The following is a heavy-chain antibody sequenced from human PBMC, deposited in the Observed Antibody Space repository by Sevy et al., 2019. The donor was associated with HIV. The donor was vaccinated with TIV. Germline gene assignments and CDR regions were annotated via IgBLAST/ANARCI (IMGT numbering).Heavy chain of an antibody. Sequence: SGPTLVKPTQTLTLTCTFSGFSLSTSGVGVGWIRQPPGKALEWLTLIFWDDDKRYSPSLKSRLTITKDTSKNQVVLTMTNMDPVDTATYYCAHSTYGQESWWFDPWGQGTLVTVSS. V-gene: IGHV2-5*02. CDR3: AHSTYGQESWWFDP. CDR1: GFSLSTSGVG. D-gene: IGHD4-17*01. J-gene: IGHJ5*02. CDR2: IFWDDDK.